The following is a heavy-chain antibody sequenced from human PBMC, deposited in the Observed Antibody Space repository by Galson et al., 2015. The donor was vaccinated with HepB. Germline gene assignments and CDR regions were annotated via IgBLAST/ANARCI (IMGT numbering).Heavy chain of an antibody. CDR1: GFTFSNYA. CDR3: AKDVLLNRGCLAVLDY. Sequence: SLRLSCAASGFTFSNYAMTWVRQAPGKGLEWVSSIRSSDDNTYYADFVKGRFTISRDNSQNTLYLQMNSLRAEDTAVYYCAKDVLLNRGCLAVLDYWGQGSLGTVSS. J-gene: IGHJ4*02. V-gene: IGHV3-23*01. CDR2: IRSSDDNT. D-gene: IGHD2/OR15-2a*01.